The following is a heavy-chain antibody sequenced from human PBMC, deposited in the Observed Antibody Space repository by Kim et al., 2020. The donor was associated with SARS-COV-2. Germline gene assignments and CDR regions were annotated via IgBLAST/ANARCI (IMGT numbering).Heavy chain of an antibody. J-gene: IGHJ6*02. Sequence: GGSLRLSCAASGFTFDDYAMHWVRQAPGKGLEWVSGISWNSGSIGYADSVKGRFTISRDNAKNSLYLQMNSLRAKDTALYYCAKDGWWELPRGYGMDVWGQVATVTVSS. D-gene: IGHD1-26*01. CDR3: AKDGWWELPRGYGMDV. CDR1: GFTFDDYA. V-gene: IGHV3-9*01. CDR2: ISWNSGSI.